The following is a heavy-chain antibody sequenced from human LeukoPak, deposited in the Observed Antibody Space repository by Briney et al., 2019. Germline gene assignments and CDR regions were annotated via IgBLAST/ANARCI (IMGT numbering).Heavy chain of an antibody. V-gene: IGHV3-11*01. J-gene: IGHJ3*02. Sequence: SSGSTIYYADSVKGRFTISRDNSKNTLYLQMNSLRAEDTAVYYCARSPYYVYAFDIWGQGTMVTVSS. CDR3: ARSPYYVYAFDI. CDR2: SSGSTI. D-gene: IGHD3-10*02.